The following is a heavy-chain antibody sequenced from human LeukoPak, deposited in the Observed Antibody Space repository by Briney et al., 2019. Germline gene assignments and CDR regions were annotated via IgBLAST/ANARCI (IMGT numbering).Heavy chain of an antibody. CDR1: GFTFSSYA. CDR2: ISGSGGST. J-gene: IGHJ4*02. Sequence: PGGSLRLSCAASGFTFSSYAMSWVRQAPGKGLEWVSAISGSGGSTYYADSVKGRFTIPRDNSKNTLYLQMNSLRAEDTAVYYCAKDQGEAVVPRRFDYWGQGTLVTVSS. D-gene: IGHD2-2*01. CDR3: AKDQGEAVVPRRFDY. V-gene: IGHV3-23*01.